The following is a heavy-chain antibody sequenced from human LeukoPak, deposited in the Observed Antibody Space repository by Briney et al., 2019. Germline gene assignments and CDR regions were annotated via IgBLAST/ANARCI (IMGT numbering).Heavy chain of an antibody. J-gene: IGHJ4*02. V-gene: IGHV3-66*02. Sequence: SGGSLRLSCAASGLTVSTNYMSWVRQAPGKGLEWVSVIYSGGNTAYADSVKGRFTISRDNSKNTLSLQVNSLRVEDTAVYYCARAGLDSSGQHPHDYWGQGTLVTVSS. D-gene: IGHD3-22*01. CDR2: IYSGGNT. CDR1: GLTVSTNY. CDR3: ARAGLDSSGQHPHDY.